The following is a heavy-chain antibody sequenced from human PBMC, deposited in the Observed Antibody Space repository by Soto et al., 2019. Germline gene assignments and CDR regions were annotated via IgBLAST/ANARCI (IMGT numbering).Heavy chain of an antibody. CDR2: ISYDGSNK. J-gene: IGHJ6*02. CDR3: AKDPRTQYQLLYYYYYGMDV. V-gene: IGHV3-30*18. D-gene: IGHD2-2*02. CDR1: VFTFSIYG. Sequence: PWGALLLSCASSVFTFSIYGMHWVRQAPGKGLDLVAVISYDGSNKYYADSVKGRFTISRDNSKNTLYLQMNSLRAEDTAVYYCAKDPRTQYQLLYYYYYGMDVWGQGTTVTVSS.